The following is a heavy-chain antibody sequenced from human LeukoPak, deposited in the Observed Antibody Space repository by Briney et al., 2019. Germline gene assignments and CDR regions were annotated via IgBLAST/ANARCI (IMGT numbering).Heavy chain of an antibody. V-gene: IGHV3-23*01. CDR2: ISKIVGST. Sequence: PGGSLRLSCAASGFTFSSYAMSWVHQAPGKGLEWVSTISKIVGSTYYTDSVKGRFTISRDNSKNTLYLQMNSLGAEDTAVYYCAKRDSSGYYYFDFWGQGTLVTVSS. CDR3: AKRDSSGYYYFDF. CDR1: GFTFSSYA. D-gene: IGHD6-19*01. J-gene: IGHJ4*02.